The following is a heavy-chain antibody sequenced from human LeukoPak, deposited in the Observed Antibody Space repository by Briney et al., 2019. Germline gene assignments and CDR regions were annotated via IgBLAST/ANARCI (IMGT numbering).Heavy chain of an antibody. Sequence: SGTLSLTCAVSGGSISSSNWWSWVRQPPGKGLEWIGEIYHSGSTYYNPSLKSRVTISVDTSKNQFSLKLSSVTAADTAVYYCARGDYGDYPLGYWGQGTLVTVSS. CDR1: GGSISSSNW. J-gene: IGHJ4*02. CDR2: IYHSGST. V-gene: IGHV4-4*02. D-gene: IGHD4-17*01. CDR3: ARGDYGDYPLGY.